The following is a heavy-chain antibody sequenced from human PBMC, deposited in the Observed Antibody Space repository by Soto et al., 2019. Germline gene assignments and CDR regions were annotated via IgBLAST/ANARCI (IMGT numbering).Heavy chain of an antibody. Sequence: ASVKVSCKTSGDSFNDYYIHWVRQAPGQGLEWMGWINPNGGVTKYAQKFQGRVTVTRDTSIRTVYMELSSLRSDDTAVYYCARESGGATATLDYYYFYMDIWGKGTTVTVSS. CDR3: ARESGGATATLDYYYFYMDI. CDR1: GDSFNDYY. J-gene: IGHJ6*03. D-gene: IGHD5-12*01. V-gene: IGHV1-2*02. CDR2: INPNGGVT.